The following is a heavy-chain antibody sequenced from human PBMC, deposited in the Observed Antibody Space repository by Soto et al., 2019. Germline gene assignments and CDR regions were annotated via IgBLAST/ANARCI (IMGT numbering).Heavy chain of an antibody. CDR2: IIPILGIA. J-gene: IGHJ2*01. CDR1: GGTFSSYT. Sequence: QVQLVQSGAEVKKPGSSVKVSCKASGGTFSSYTISWVRQAPGQGLEWMGRIIPILGIANYAQKFQGRVTIPTDKPTSTAYMELSSLRSEDTAVYYWGITMIVVVISLWWYFDLWGRGTLVTVSS. D-gene: IGHD3-22*01. CDR3: GITMIVVVISLWWYFDL. V-gene: IGHV1-69*02.